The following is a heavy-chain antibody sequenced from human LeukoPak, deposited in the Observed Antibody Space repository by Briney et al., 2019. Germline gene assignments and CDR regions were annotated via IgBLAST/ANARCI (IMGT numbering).Heavy chain of an antibody. CDR2: MKSNSGDT. J-gene: IGHJ4*02. CDR1: GYTFTGYD. D-gene: IGHD6-13*01. V-gene: IGHV1-8*01. CDR3: ARGEYSSSWYPFDN. Sequence: EASVKVSCKTSGYTFTGYDINWVRQAPGQGLEWMGWMKSNSGDTHFAQKFQGRVTMTRNTSISTAFMELSSLRSEDTAVYYCARGEYSSSWYPFDNWGKGSLVTVSS.